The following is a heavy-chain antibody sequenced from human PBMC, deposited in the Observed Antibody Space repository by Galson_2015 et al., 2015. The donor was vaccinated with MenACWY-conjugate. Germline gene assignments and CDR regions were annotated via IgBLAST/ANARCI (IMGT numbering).Heavy chain of an antibody. CDR2: ISGDGSIT. CDR3: VRPSAGYFGSGNHAFDI. V-gene: IGHV3-74*03. CDR1: QFTFSRCD. Sequence: SLRLSCAASQFTFSRCDKDWVRQAPGKGLVWVSRISGDGSITTYADSVRGRFTISRDNAKSTVYLQMNNLRAEDTAVYYCVRPSAGYFGSGNHAFDIWGPG. D-gene: IGHD3-10*01. J-gene: IGHJ3*02.